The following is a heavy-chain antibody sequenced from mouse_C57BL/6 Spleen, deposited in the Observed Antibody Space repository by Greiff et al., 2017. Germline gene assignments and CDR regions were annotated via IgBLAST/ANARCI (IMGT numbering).Heavy chain of an antibody. Sequence: QVQLQQSGAELVRPGSSVKLSCKASGYTFTSYWMHWVKQRPIQGLEWIGNIDPSDSETHYNQKFKDKATLTVDKSSSTAYMQLSSLTSEDSAVYYCAREDYGSRFAYWGQGTLVTVSA. V-gene: IGHV1-52*01. CDR3: AREDYGSRFAY. D-gene: IGHD1-1*01. J-gene: IGHJ3*01. CDR1: GYTFTSYW. CDR2: IDPSDSET.